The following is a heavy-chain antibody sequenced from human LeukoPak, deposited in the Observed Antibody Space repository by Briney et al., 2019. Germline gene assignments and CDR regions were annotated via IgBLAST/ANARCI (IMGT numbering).Heavy chain of an antibody. CDR2: ISGSGGST. CDR3: AKERYYYDSSGYYETFDY. D-gene: IGHD3-22*01. J-gene: IGHJ4*02. CDR1: GFTFSSYA. V-gene: IGHV3-23*01. Sequence: GGSLRLSCAASGFTFSSYAMSWVRQAPVKGLEWVSAISGSGGSTYYADSVKGRFTISRDNSKNTLYLQMNSLRAEDTAVYYCAKERYYYDSSGYYETFDYWGQGTLVTVSS.